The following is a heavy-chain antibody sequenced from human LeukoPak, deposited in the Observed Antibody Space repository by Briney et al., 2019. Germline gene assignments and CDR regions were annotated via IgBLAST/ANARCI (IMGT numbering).Heavy chain of an antibody. CDR2: INHSGST. CDR1: GGSFSGYY. J-gene: IGHJ5*02. Sequence: SETLSLTCAVYGGSFSGYYWSWIRQPPGKGLEWIGEINHSGSTNYNPSLKSGVTISVDTSKNQFSLKLSSVTAADTAVYYCARTPLWFGDKGNWFDPWAREPWSPSPQ. V-gene: IGHV4-34*01. CDR3: ARTPLWFGDKGNWFDP. D-gene: IGHD3-10*01.